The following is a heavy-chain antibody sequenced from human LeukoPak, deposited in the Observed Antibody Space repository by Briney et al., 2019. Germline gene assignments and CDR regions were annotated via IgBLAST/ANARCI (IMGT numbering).Heavy chain of an antibody. CDR3: AKEWASGYNYGYNDY. D-gene: IGHD5-18*01. CDR2: ISFDGNYK. CDR1: GFTLDSYG. J-gene: IGHJ4*02. V-gene: IGHV3-30*18. Sequence: GGSLRLSCAASGFTLDSYGMHWVHQAPGKGLEWVAVISFDGNYKYYADSVKGRFTISRDNSKNTLYLQMNSLRTEDTAVYYCAKEWASGYNYGYNDYWGQGTLVTVSS.